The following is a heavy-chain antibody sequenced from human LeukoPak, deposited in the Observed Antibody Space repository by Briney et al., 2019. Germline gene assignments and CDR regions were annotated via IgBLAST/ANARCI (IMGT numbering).Heavy chain of an antibody. V-gene: IGHV3-64*04. CDR3: AIRGGESV. J-gene: IGHJ1*01. D-gene: IGHD2-21*01. CDR1: GFTFSRYG. Sequence: GGSLRLSCSASGFTFSRYGMHWVRQAPGKGLEYVLAIVSNGDSTYYADSVKGRFTISRDNAKNTLYLQMNSLRAEDTAVYYCAIRGGESVWGQGTLVTVSA. CDR2: IVSNGDST.